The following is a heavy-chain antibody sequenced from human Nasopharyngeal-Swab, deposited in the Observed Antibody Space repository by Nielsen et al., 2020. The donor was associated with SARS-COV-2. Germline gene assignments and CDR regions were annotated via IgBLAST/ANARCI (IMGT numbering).Heavy chain of an antibody. J-gene: IGHJ4*02. CDR1: GFTFSSYA. CDR3: AQTSIGMATIRGVLPY. D-gene: IGHD5-24*01. V-gene: IGHV3-23*01. Sequence: GESLKISCAASGFTFSSYAMSWVRQAPGKGLEWVSAISGSGGSTYYAGSVKGRFTISRDNSKNTLYLQMNSLRAEDTAVYYCAQTSIGMATIRGVLPYWGQGTLVTVSS. CDR2: ISGSGGST.